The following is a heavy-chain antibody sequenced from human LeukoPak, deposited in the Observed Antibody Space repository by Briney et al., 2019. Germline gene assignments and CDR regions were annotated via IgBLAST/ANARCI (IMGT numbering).Heavy chain of an antibody. J-gene: IGHJ6*03. CDR1: GFTFSSYS. CDR3: VRGTYHAYYMDV. CDR2: ISGSGSYI. Sequence: GGSLRLSCAASGFTFSSYSMNWVRQAPGKGLEWVSSISGSGSYIYYADSVKGRFTISRDNAKNTVYLQTSSLTAEDTAVYYCVRGTYHAYYMDVWGKGTTVTVSS. D-gene: IGHD3-16*01. V-gene: IGHV3-21*01.